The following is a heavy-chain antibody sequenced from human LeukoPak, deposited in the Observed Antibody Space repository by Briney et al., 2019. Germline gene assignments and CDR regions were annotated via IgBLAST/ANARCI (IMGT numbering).Heavy chain of an antibody. CDR1: GDSISRYR. CDR2: IYSPGNT. CDR3: ARRRIAMGRGPKEYYDYGMDV. V-gene: IGHV4-4*09. Sequence: SETLSLTCTVSGDSISRYRWNWIRQPPGKGLEWIGHIYSPGNTYYNPSLKNRVTMSVDTSKNQFSLRLSSVTAADTAVYYCARRRIAMGRGPKEYYDYGMDVWGQGTTVTVSS. J-gene: IGHJ6*02. D-gene: IGHD3-10*01.